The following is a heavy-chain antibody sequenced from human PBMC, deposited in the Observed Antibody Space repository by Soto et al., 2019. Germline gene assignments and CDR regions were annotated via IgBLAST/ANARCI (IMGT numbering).Heavy chain of an antibody. Sequence: SETLSLTCTVSSGSMSGYYWNWIRQPPGKGLEWIGYIYYSGSTNYNPSLKSRVTISVDTSKNQFSLKLSSVTAADTAVYYCARAGDYDFWSGYSNDAFDIWGQGTMVTV. D-gene: IGHD3-3*01. CDR3: ARAGDYDFWSGYSNDAFDI. CDR1: SGSMSGYY. V-gene: IGHV4-59*01. CDR2: IYYSGST. J-gene: IGHJ3*02.